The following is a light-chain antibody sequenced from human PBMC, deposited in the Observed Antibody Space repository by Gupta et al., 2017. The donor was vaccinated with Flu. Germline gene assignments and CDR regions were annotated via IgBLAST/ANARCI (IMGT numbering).Light chain of an antibody. CDR2: GAS. Sequence: GTLSLSPGERATLSCRASQSVSSSYLAWYQQKPGQAPRLLIYGASRRATGIPDRFSGSGSGTDFTLTISRLEPEDFAVYYCQQYGSSPRTFGQGTKVEIK. V-gene: IGKV3-20*01. CDR1: QSVSSSY. J-gene: IGKJ1*01. CDR3: QQYGSSPRT.